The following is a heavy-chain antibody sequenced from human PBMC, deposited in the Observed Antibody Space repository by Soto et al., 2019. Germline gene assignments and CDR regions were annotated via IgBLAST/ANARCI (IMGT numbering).Heavy chain of an antibody. CDR2: IWYDGSNK. CDR3: SSDGVLWFGELPHYYYYYYMDV. V-gene: IGHV3-33*01. CDR1: GFTFSSYG. D-gene: IGHD3-10*01. J-gene: IGHJ6*03. Sequence: PGGSLRLSCAASGFTFSSYGMHWVRQAPGKGLEWVAVIWYDGSNKYYADSVKGRFTISRDNSKNTLYLQMNSLRAEDTAVYYCSSDGVLWFGELPHYYYYYYMDVWGKGTTVTVSS.